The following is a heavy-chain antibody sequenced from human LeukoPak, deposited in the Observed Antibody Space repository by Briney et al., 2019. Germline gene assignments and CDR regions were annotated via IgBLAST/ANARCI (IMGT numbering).Heavy chain of an antibody. CDR1: GVSISSSSYY. Sequence: PSETLSLTCTVSGVSISSSSYYWGWIRQPPGKGLEWIGSIYYSGSTYYNPSLKSRVTISVDTSKNQFSLKLSSVTAADTAVYYCARRNHYYSYYIDVWGKGTTVTVSS. V-gene: IGHV4-39*01. CDR2: IYYSGST. CDR3: ARRNHYYSYYIDV. J-gene: IGHJ6*03.